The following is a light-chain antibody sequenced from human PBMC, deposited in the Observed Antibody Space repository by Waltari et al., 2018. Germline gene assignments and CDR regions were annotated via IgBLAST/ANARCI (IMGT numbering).Light chain of an antibody. CDR1: QSVSTY. CDR2: DSS. CDR3: QQRYKWPLT. J-gene: IGKJ4*01. V-gene: IGKV3-11*01. Sequence: EIVLTQSPATLSLSPGERATLSCRASQSVSTYLAWYQQRPGQAPRLLIYDSSNRATGIPARFSGSGSETDFTLTISSLEPDDFAVYYCQQRYKWPLTFGGGSKVEI.